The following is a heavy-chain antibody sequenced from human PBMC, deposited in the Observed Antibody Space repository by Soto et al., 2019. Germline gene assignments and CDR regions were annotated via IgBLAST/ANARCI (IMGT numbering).Heavy chain of an antibody. Sequence: SVKVSCKASGFTFTSSAVQWVRQARGQRLERIGWIVVGSGNTNYAQKFQERVTITRDMSTSTAYMELSSLRSEDTAVYYCAAVETAAAGPYYYGMDVWGQGTTVTVSS. V-gene: IGHV1-58*01. D-gene: IGHD6-13*01. CDR1: GFTFTSSA. CDR2: IVVGSGNT. CDR3: AAVETAAAGPYYYGMDV. J-gene: IGHJ6*02.